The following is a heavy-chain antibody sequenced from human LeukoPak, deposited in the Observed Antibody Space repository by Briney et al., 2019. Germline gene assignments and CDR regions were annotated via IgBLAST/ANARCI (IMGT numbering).Heavy chain of an antibody. Sequence: GGSLRLSCAASGFTFSSYSMNWVRQAPGKGLEWVSSISSSSRYIYYADSVKGRFTISRDNAKNSLYLQMNSLRAEDTAVYYCARDLILWFGELSQNYYGMDVWGQGTTVTVSS. J-gene: IGHJ6*02. CDR2: ISSSSRYI. D-gene: IGHD3-10*01. V-gene: IGHV3-21*01. CDR3: ARDLILWFGELSQNYYGMDV. CDR1: GFTFSSYS.